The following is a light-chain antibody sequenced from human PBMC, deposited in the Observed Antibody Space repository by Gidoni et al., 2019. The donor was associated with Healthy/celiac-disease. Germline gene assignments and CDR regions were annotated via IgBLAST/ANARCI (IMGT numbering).Light chain of an antibody. Sequence: SYELTQPPSVSVSPGQTASITCSGDKLGDQYACWYQQKPGQSPLLVIYQDSKRPSGIPERFSGSNSGNTATLTISGTQAMDEADYYCQAWDSSTYVVFGGGTKLTVL. J-gene: IGLJ2*01. V-gene: IGLV3-1*01. CDR2: QDS. CDR3: QAWDSSTYVV. CDR1: KLGDQY.